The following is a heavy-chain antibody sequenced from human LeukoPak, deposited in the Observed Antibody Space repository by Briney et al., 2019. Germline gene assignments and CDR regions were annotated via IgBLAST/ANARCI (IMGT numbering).Heavy chain of an antibody. Sequence: SETLSLTCAVYGGSFSGYYWSWIRQPPGKGLEWIGEINHSGSTNYNPSLKSRVTISVDTSKNQFSLKLSSVTAADTAVYYCARHRGSSTSRYVKGGWFDPWGQGTLVTVSS. CDR1: GGSFSGYY. CDR3: ARHRGSSTSRYVKGGWFDP. V-gene: IGHV4-34*01. J-gene: IGHJ5*02. D-gene: IGHD2-2*01. CDR2: INHSGST.